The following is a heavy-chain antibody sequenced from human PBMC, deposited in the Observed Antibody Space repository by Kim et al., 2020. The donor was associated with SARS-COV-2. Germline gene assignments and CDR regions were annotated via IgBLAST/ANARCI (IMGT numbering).Heavy chain of an antibody. CDR3: AKDTDYNLATSRYYYGMDV. V-gene: IGHV3-9*01. CDR2: ISSNSGNI. Sequence: GGSLRLSCVASGLTFGDYAMHWVRQAPGKGLEWVSGISSNSGNIGYADSVKGRFTISRDNSKNSVYLQMNSLRAEDTALYYCAKDTDYNLATSRYYYGMDVWGQGTTVTVSS. J-gene: IGHJ6*02. D-gene: IGHD2-2*01. CDR1: GLTFGDYA.